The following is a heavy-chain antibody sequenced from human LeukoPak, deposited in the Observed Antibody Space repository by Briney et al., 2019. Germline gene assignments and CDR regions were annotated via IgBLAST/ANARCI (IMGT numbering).Heavy chain of an antibody. V-gene: IGHV4-38-2*02. J-gene: IGHJ4*02. CDR2: IYHSGPT. CDR3: ARVLGYGSGSCVDY. D-gene: IGHD3-10*01. CDR1: GYSISSGYY. Sequence: SETLSLTCTVSGYSISSGYYWTWIRQPPGKGLAWIGTIYHSGPTYYNPSLKSRVTISVDTSKNQFSLRLTSVTAADTAVYYCARVLGYGSGSCVDYWGQGTLVTVSS.